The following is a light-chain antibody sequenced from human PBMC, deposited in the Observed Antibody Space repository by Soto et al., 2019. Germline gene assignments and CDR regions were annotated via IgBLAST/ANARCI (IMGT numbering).Light chain of an antibody. CDR1: QSVSNY. V-gene: IGKV3-11*01. Sequence: EIVLTQSPATLSLSPGERATLSCRASQSVSNYLAWYQQKPGQAPRLLMYDTSNRAPGIPARFSGSGSGTDFNLTISSLEPEDFAVYFCQQRSKFLWTFGQGTKVEI. J-gene: IGKJ1*01. CDR2: DTS. CDR3: QQRSKFLWT.